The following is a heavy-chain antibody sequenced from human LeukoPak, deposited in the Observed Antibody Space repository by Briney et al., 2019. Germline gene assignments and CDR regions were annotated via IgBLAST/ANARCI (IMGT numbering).Heavy chain of an antibody. V-gene: IGHV3-30-3*01. CDR2: ISYDGSNK. CDR1: GFTFSSYA. D-gene: IGHD3-22*01. J-gene: IGHJ5*02. Sequence: GGSLRLSCAASGFTFSSYAMHWVRQAPGKGLEWVAVISYDGSNKYYADSVKGRFTISRDNSKNTLYLQMNSLRAEDTAVYYCAREVQPFYYDSSGSNWFDPWGQGTLVTVSS. CDR3: AREVQPFYYDSSGSNWFDP.